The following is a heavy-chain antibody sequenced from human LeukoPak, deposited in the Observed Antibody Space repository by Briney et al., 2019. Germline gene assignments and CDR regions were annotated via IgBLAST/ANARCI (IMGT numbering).Heavy chain of an antibody. V-gene: IGHV1-24*01. Sequence: GASVKVSCKVSGYTLTELSMHWVRQAPGKGLEGMGGFDPEDGETIYAQKFQGRVTMTEDTSTDTAYMELSSLRSDDTAVYYCARDRGVDYCSGGSCSHYYYYMDVWGKGTTVTISS. D-gene: IGHD2-15*01. J-gene: IGHJ6*03. CDR3: ARDRGVDYCSGGSCSHYYYYMDV. CDR1: GYTLTELS. CDR2: FDPEDGET.